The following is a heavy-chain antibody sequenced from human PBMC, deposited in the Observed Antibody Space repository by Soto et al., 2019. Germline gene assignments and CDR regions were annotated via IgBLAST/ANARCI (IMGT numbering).Heavy chain of an antibody. J-gene: IGHJ6*03. CDR3: AKSSRYDFWSGYHYYYYMDV. Sequence: GGSLRLSCAASGFTFSSYGMHWVRQAPGKGLEWVAVISYDGGNKYYADSVKGRFTISRDNSKNTLYLQMNSLRAEDTAVYYCAKSSRYDFWSGYHYYYYMDVWGKGTTVTVSS. CDR1: GFTFSSYG. CDR2: ISYDGGNK. V-gene: IGHV3-30*18. D-gene: IGHD3-3*01.